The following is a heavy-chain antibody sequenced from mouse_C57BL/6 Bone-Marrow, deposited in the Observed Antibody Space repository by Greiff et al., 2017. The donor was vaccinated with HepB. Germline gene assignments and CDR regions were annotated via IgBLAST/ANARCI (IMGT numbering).Heavy chain of an antibody. CDR2: IYPGSGST. V-gene: IGHV1-55*01. Sequence: QVQLQQPGAEFVKPGASVKMSCKASGYTFTSYWITWVKQRPGQGLEWIGDIYPGSGSTNYNEKFKSKATLTVDTSSSTAYMQLSSLTSEDSAVYYCARRGVYSNSFAYWGQGTLVTVSA. CDR1: GYTFTSYW. CDR3: ARRGVYSNSFAY. D-gene: IGHD2-5*01. J-gene: IGHJ3*01.